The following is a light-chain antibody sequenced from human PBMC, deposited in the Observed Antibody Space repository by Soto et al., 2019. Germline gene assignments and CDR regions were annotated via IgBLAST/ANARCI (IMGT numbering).Light chain of an antibody. CDR1: QTVSNNY. Sequence: EIVLTQSPGTLSLSPGERATLSCRTSQTVSNNYLAWYRQNPGQAPRLLIYGASARAGGIPDRFSGSGSGTDFTLTISRLEPEDFAVYYCQQYSSSPRTFGQGTKLEIK. CDR2: GAS. V-gene: IGKV3-20*01. J-gene: IGKJ2*01. CDR3: QQYSSSPRT.